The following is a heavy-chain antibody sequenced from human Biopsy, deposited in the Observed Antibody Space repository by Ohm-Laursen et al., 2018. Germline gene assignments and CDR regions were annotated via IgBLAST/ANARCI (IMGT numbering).Heavy chain of an antibody. V-gene: IGHV3-30*03. Sequence: RSLRLSCSASGFTFSSYGMHWVRQAPGKGLEWVATMSYDGTQKYYGDSVKGRFTISRDNSKNTLYLQMNSLKAEDTAVYYCARDPNWGSGYWGQGTLVTVSS. CDR3: ARDPNWGSGY. D-gene: IGHD7-27*01. CDR1: GFTFSSYG. J-gene: IGHJ4*02. CDR2: MSYDGTQK.